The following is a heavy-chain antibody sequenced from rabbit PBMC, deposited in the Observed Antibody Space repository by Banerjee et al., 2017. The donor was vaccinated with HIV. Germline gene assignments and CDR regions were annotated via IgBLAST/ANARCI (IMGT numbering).Heavy chain of an antibody. CDR1: GFDFSSYG. CDR3: ARDLAGVIGWNFNL. Sequence: QQQLEESGGDLVKPGGSLKLSCKASGFDFSSYGINWVRQAPGKGLEWIACIYTGSGSALYVSWAKGRFTISKTSWTTVTLQMTSLTAADTATYFCARDLAGVIGWNFNLWGQGTLVTVS. J-gene: IGHJ4*01. CDR2: IYTGSGSA. D-gene: IGHD4-1*01. V-gene: IGHV1S45*01.